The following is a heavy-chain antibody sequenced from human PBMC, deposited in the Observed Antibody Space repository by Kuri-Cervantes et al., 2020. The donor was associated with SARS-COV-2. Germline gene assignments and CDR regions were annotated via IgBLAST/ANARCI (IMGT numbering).Heavy chain of an antibody. V-gene: IGHV3-23*01. CDR1: GFSFSSYA. CDR2: ISGSGTGA. Sequence: GGSLRLSCAASGFSFSSYAMSWVRQAPGKGLEWVSVISGSGTGAYYADSVKGRFTISRDNSKNTLYLQMNSLRAEDTAVYYCARDGVKDDYGFSSYWGQGTLVTVSS. J-gene: IGHJ4*02. D-gene: IGHD4-17*01. CDR3: ARDGVKDDYGFSSY.